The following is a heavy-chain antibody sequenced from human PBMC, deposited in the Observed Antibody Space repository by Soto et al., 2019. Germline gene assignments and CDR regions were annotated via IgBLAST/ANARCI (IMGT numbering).Heavy chain of an antibody. Sequence: GASVKVSCKASGYTFTSYGISWVRQAPGQGLEWMGWISAYNGNTNYAQKLQGRVTMTTDTSTSTAYMELRSLRSDDTAVYYCARDYIVVVPAAIFGGDYYYYGMDVWGQGTTVTV. CDR3: ARDYIVVVPAAIFGGDYYYYGMDV. J-gene: IGHJ6*02. D-gene: IGHD2-2*01. V-gene: IGHV1-18*01. CDR2: ISAYNGNT. CDR1: GYTFTSYG.